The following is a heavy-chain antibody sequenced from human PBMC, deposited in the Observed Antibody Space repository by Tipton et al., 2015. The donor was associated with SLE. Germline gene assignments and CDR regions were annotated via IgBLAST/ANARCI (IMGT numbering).Heavy chain of an antibody. J-gene: IGHJ6*04. D-gene: IGHD1-7*01. CDR3: ARATDWNLSPDV. CDR2: IYYSGNT. CDR1: GGSISSGGYY. Sequence: TLSLTCTVSGGSISSGGYYWTWIRQLPGKGLEWIGYIYYSGNTYYNPSLGSRLTISVDTSKDQFSLRRTSVTAADTAVYYCARATDWNLSPDVWGKGTTVTVSS. V-gene: IGHV4-31*03.